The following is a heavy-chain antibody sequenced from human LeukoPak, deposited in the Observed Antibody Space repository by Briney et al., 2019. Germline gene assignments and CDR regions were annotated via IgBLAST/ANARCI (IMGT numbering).Heavy chain of an antibody. Sequence: PSETLSLTCTVSGGSISSYYWSWIRQPPGKGLERIGYIYYSGSTDYNPSLKSRVTISVDTSKNQFSLKLSPVTAADTAVYYCAREGVTKYYFDYWGQGTLVTVSS. CDR1: GGSISSYY. CDR3: AREGVTKYYFDY. D-gene: IGHD4-11*01. CDR2: IYYSGST. J-gene: IGHJ4*02. V-gene: IGHV4-59*01.